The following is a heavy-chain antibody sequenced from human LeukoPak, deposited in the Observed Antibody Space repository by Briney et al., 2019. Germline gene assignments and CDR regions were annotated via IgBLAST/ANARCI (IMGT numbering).Heavy chain of an antibody. CDR2: IFKSGST. CDR1: GVSMSRSSYY. CDR3: ARALYSMTTVTTEYWFDY. J-gene: IGHJ4*02. V-gene: IGHV4-39*01. D-gene: IGHD4-17*01. Sequence: SETLSLTCTVSGVSMSRSSYYWGWIRQPPGKGLEWIGSIFKSGSTYYNPSLKSRVTISVDTSRNQFSLKLTSVTAADTAVYYCARALYSMTTVTTEYWFDYWGQGTLVTVSS.